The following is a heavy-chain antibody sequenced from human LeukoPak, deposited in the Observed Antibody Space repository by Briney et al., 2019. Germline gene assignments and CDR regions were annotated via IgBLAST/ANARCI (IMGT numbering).Heavy chain of an antibody. V-gene: IGHV1-2*02. Sequence: ASVKVSCDTSAHRFRGYYLHWVRQVPGQGFEWMGWINPNSDGTNYAPKFQGRVTLTRDPSIRTAYMEMTRLRSDETAVYYCAAGRGLTITDAFDLWGQGTLVTVSS. CDR1: AHRFRGYY. J-gene: IGHJ3*01. D-gene: IGHD3-16*01. CDR2: INPNSDGT. CDR3: AAGRGLTITDAFDL.